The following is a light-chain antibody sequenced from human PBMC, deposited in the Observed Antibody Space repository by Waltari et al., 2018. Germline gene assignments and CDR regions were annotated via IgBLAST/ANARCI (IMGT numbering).Light chain of an antibody. J-gene: IGKJ1*01. CDR2: RAA. CDR1: QSVTSN. CDR3: HQYNDWPRT. V-gene: IGKV3-15*01. Sequence: EIVMTQSPATLSVSPGERATLSCRASQSVTSNLAWYQQKPGQAPRLLIYRAATRATGFPARFSGSGSGTEFTLTISSLQPEDFAVYHCHQYNDWPRTFGQGTKVEIK.